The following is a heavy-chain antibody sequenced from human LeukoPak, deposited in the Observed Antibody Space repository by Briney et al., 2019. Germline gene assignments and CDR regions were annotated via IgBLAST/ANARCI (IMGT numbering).Heavy chain of an antibody. D-gene: IGHD3-10*01. CDR3: ASMVRGNFDY. J-gene: IGHJ4*02. V-gene: IGHV3-48*03. Sequence: PGGSLRLSCAASGFTFSSYEMNWVRQAPGKGLEWVSYISSSGSTIYYADSVKGRFTISRDNAKNSLYLQMNSLRAEDTADYYCASMVRGNFDYWGQGTLVTVSS. CDR2: ISSSGSTI. CDR1: GFTFSSYE.